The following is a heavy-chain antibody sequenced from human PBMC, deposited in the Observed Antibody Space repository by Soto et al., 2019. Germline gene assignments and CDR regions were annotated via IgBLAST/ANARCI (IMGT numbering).Heavy chain of an antibody. J-gene: IGHJ1*01. Sequence: SETLSLTCSVSGGSVSSTNHYWGWIRQPPGKGLEWIGDVYYSGLTRYNPSLKSRVTISVDTSQNQFSLRLNSLTAADTAIYYCARHGYYYDSTGYYYFLWGQGTLVTVS. CDR3: ARHGYYYDSTGYYYFL. V-gene: IGHV4-39*01. D-gene: IGHD3-22*01. CDR1: GGSVSSTNHY. CDR2: VYYSGLT.